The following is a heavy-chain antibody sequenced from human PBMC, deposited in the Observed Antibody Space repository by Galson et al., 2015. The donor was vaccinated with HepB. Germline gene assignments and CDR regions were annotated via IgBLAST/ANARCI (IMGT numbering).Heavy chain of an antibody. CDR3: ARDSHRRQYGYYDSSGYLY. J-gene: IGHJ4*02. V-gene: IGHV3-33*01. D-gene: IGHD3-22*01. Sequence: SLRLSCAASGFTFSSYGMHWVRQAPGKGLEWVAVIWYDGSNKYYADSVKGRFTISRDNSKNTLYLQMNSLRAEDTAVYYCARDSHRRQYGYYDSSGYLYWGQGTLVTVSS. CDR1: GFTFSSYG. CDR2: IWYDGSNK.